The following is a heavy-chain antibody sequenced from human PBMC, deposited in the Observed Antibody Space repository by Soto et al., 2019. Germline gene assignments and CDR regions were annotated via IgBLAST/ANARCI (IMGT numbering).Heavy chain of an antibody. D-gene: IGHD2-2*01. CDR1: GFTFSSYG. V-gene: IGHV3-33*01. J-gene: IGHJ6*02. Sequence: GGSLRLSCAASGFTFSSYGMHWVRQAPGKGLEWVAVIWYDGSNKYYADSVKGRFTISRDNSKNTLYLQMNSLRAEDTAVYYCARGLVPAAIAFYYYYGMDVWGQGTTVTVSS. CDR3: ARGLVPAAIAFYYYYGMDV. CDR2: IWYDGSNK.